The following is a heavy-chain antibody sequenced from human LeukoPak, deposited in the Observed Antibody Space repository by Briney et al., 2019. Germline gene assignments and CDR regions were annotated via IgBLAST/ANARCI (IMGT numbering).Heavy chain of an antibody. J-gene: IGHJ4*02. D-gene: IGHD3-10*01. CDR2: IKSKTDGGTT. Sequence: GASLRLSCAASGFTVTNYAMYWVRQAPGKGLEWVGRIKSKTDGGTTDYAAPVKGRFTISRDDSKNTLYLQMNSLKTEDTAVYYCTTVSMVRGDFDYWGQGTLVTVSS. CDR3: TTVSMVRGDFDY. CDR1: GFTVTNYA. V-gene: IGHV3-15*01.